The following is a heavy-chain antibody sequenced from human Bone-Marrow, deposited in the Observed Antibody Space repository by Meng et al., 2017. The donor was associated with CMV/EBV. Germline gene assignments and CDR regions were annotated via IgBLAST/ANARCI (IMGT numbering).Heavy chain of an antibody. V-gene: IGHV4-34*01. CDR1: GGSFSGYY. Sequence: SETLSLTCAVYGGSFSGYYCNWIRQPPGKGLEWIGEINHSGSTSYNPSLKSRVTISLDTSKNQFSLKLSSVTAADTAVYYCASLASYNWFDPWGQGTLVTVSS. CDR3: ASLASYNWFDP. J-gene: IGHJ5*02. D-gene: IGHD3-3*02. CDR2: INHSGST.